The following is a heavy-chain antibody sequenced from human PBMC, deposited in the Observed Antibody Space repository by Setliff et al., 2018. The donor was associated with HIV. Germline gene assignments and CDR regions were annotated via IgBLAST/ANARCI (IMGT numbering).Heavy chain of an antibody. Sequence: PSETLSLTCTVSGVSFGSSDYYRAWIRQPPGKGLEWIGSFYYSGSTYYNPSLKSRVTISVDTSKNQFPLKLSSVTAADTAVYYCARDQRYCTNALCPEALDVWGKGTTVTVSS. J-gene: IGHJ6*04. V-gene: IGHV4-39*06. CDR2: FYYSGST. D-gene: IGHD2-8*01. CDR3: ARDQRYCTNALCPEALDV. CDR1: GVSFGSSDYY.